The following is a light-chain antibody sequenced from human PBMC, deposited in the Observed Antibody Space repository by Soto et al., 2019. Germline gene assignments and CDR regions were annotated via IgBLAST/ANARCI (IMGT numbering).Light chain of an antibody. CDR2: EGS. CDR1: RSDVETSDV. Sequence: QSALTQPASVSGSPGQSITISCTGSRSDVETSDVVSWYQQHPGQAPKAVIYEGSRRLPGVSNRFSGSKSGNTASLIISGLQTEDEADYYCCSYGRGGTPEFDGGTKLTVL. V-gene: IGLV2-23*01. CDR3: CSYGRGGTPE. J-gene: IGLJ3*02.